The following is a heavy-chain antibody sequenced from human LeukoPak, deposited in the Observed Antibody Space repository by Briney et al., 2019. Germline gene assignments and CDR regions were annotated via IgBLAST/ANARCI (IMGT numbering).Heavy chain of an antibody. Sequence: GGSLRLSCAASGFTFSSYAMSWVRQAPGKGLEWVSAISGSGGSTYYADSVKGRFTISRDNSKNTLYLQMNSLRAEDTAVYYCANGRAGIQLWSYYFDYWGQGTLVTVSS. CDR3: ANGRAGIQLWSYYFDY. V-gene: IGHV3-23*01. CDR1: GFTFSSYA. D-gene: IGHD5-18*01. CDR2: ISGSGGST. J-gene: IGHJ4*02.